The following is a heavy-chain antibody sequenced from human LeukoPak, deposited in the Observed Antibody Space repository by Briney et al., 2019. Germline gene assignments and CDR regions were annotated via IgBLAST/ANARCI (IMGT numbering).Heavy chain of an antibody. D-gene: IGHD3-9*01. J-gene: IGHJ6*03. CDR1: GYTFTSYG. CDR3: ARDFHYDILTGYYKYYYYYMDV. Sequence: ASVKVSCKASGYTFTSYGISWVRQAPGQGLEWMGWISAYNGNTNYAQKLQGRVTMTTDTSTSTAYMELRSLRSDDTAVYYCARDFHYDILTGYYKYYYYYMDVWGKGTTATVSS. V-gene: IGHV1-18*01. CDR2: ISAYNGNT.